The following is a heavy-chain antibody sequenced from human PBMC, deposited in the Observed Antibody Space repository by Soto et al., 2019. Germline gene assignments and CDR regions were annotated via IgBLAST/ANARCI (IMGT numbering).Heavy chain of an antibody. CDR3: AKDILGFGVVIGDAFDI. Sequence: GGSLRLSCAASGFTFDDYAMHWVRQAPGKGLEWASGISWNSGSIGYADSVKGRFTISRDNAKNSLYLQMNSLRAEDTALYYCAKDILGFGVVIGDAFDIWGQGTMVTVSS. CDR2: ISWNSGSI. V-gene: IGHV3-9*01. J-gene: IGHJ3*02. CDR1: GFTFDDYA. D-gene: IGHD3-3*01.